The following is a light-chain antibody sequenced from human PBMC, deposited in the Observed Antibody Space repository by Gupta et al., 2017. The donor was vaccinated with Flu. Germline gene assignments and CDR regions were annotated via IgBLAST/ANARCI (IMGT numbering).Light chain of an antibody. CDR1: QNIGTW. V-gene: IGKV1-5*03. J-gene: IGKJ1*01. CDR2: MAS. Sequence: DIKMTQSPSTLSASVGDRVTITCRASQNIGTWLAWYQQKPGKAPKLLIYMASNLESGVPSRFSGSGSGTEFTLTISSLQPDDFATYYCQEYITWWTFGQGTTVEIK. CDR3: QEYITWWT.